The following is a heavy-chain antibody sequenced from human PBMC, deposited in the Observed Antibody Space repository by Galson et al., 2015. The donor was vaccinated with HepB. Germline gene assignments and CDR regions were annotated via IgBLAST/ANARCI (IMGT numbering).Heavy chain of an antibody. CDR1: NDSISSISYY. Sequence: SETLSLTCTVSNDSISSISYYWGWIRQPPGKGLEWIGTIYYSGSTYYNPSLKSRVTISVDTSKNQFSLKLRSVTAADTAVYYCARTRYSSSSLDIWGRGTMVTVSA. CDR2: IYYSGST. J-gene: IGHJ3*02. V-gene: IGHV4-39*01. CDR3: ARTRYSSSSLDI. D-gene: IGHD6-6*01.